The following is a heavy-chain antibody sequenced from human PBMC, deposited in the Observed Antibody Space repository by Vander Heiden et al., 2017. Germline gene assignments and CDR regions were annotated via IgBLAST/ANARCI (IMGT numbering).Heavy chain of an antibody. CDR3: ARDTATTGTQGY. V-gene: IGHV4-39*01. Sequence: QLQLQESGPGLVKPSETLSLTCTVSGASISSSSYYWGWIRQPPGKGLEWIGNIYYSGSTYYNPSLQSRVTISVDTSKNQFSLKLNSVTAADTAVYYCARDTATTGTQGYWGQGTLVTVSS. CDR2: IYYSGST. J-gene: IGHJ4*02. D-gene: IGHD1-1*01. CDR1: GASISSSSYY.